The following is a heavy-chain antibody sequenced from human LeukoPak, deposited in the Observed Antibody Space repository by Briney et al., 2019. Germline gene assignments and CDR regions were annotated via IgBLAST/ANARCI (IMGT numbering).Heavy chain of an antibody. V-gene: IGHV4-31*03. CDR3: ARGDYGDYWNFDY. D-gene: IGHD4-17*01. CDR1: GGSISSGGYS. Sequence: SETLSLTCTVSGGSISSGGYSWSWIRQHPGKGLEWIGYIYYSGSTYYNPSLKSRVTISVDTSKNQFSLKLSSVTAADTAVYYCARGDYGDYWNFDYWGQGTLVTVSS. CDR2: IYYSGST. J-gene: IGHJ4*02.